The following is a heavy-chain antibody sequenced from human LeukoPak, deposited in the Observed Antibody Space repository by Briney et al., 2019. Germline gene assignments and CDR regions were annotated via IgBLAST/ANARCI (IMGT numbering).Heavy chain of an antibody. V-gene: IGHV4-30-2*01. Sequence: SQTLSLTCTVSGGSISSGGYYWSWIRQPPGKGLEWIGYIYHSGSTYYNPSPKSRVTISVDRSKNQFSLKLTSVTAADTAVYYCARQGYCSGTSCYAGGDWFDPWGQGTLVTVSS. J-gene: IGHJ5*02. CDR3: ARQGYCSGTSCYAGGDWFDP. CDR2: IYHSGST. D-gene: IGHD2-2*01. CDR1: GGSISSGGYY.